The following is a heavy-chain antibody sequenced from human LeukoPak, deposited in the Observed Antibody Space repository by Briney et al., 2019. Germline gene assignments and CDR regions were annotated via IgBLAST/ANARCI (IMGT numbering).Heavy chain of an antibody. CDR1: GFTFSSYG. J-gene: IGHJ4*02. CDR2: ISYDGSNK. V-gene: IGHV3-30*18. Sequence: GRSLRLSCAASGFTFSSYGMHWVRQAPGKGLEWVAVISYDGSNKYYADSVKGRFTISRDNSKNTLYLQMNSLRAEDTAVYYCAKDSSGYVFDYWGQGTLVTVSS. D-gene: IGHD3-22*01. CDR3: AKDSSGYVFDY.